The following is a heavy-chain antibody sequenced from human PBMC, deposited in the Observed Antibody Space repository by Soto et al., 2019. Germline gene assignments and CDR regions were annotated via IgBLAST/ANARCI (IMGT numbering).Heavy chain of an antibody. CDR3: ASGQSCLTGRPIPNWSGS. V-gene: IGHV4-30-4*01. CDR2: IYKSATT. J-gene: IGHJ4*02. Sequence: SHSLSVTCSIAGASVAIHNYFWAWIRQPPGPPREYIGYIYKSATTYYNPSFESRVAICVDTSKSQFSLNVTSVTAADTAEYCRASGQSCLTGRPIPNWSGSGGEGAPVTVSS. D-gene: IGHD1-1*01. CDR1: GASVAIHNYF.